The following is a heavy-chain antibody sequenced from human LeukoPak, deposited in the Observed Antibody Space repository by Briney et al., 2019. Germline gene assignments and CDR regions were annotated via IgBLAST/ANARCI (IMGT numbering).Heavy chain of an antibody. CDR3: ARQQLQLWYD. J-gene: IGHJ4*02. D-gene: IGHD5-18*01. V-gene: IGHV3-48*03. CDR1: GFTFSSYA. Sequence: GGSLRLSCAASGFTFSSYAMSWVRQAPGKGLEWVSYISSSAATTYYADSVKGRFTISRDNAKNSLYLQMNSLRAEDTAVYYCARQQLQLWYDWGQGTLVTVSS. CDR2: ISSSAATT.